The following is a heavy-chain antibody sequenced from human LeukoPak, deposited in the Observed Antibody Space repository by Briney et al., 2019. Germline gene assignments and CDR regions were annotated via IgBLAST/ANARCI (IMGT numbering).Heavy chain of an antibody. CDR1: GFTFSSYA. CDR3: AKARPPSLRFPAAPTAPFIDY. CDR2: ISGSGGST. Sequence: PGGSLRLSCAASGFTFSSYAMSWVRQAPGKGLEWVSAISGSGGSTYYADSVKGRFTISRDNSKNTLYLQMNSLRAEDTAVYYCAKARPPSLRFPAAPTAPFIDYWGQGTLVTVSS. J-gene: IGHJ4*02. D-gene: IGHD3-3*01. V-gene: IGHV3-23*01.